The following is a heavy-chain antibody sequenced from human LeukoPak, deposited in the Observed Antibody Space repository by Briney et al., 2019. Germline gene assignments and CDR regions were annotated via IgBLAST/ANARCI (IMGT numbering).Heavy chain of an antibody. Sequence: SVKVSCKASGGTFSSYAISWVRQAPGQGLEWMGGIIPIFGTANYAQKFQGRVTITADKSTSTAYMELSSLRSEDTAVYYCARGAHNYIHSRHNWIDPCGPGTLVTDTS. V-gene: IGHV1-69*06. D-gene: IGHD4-11*01. CDR1: GGTFSSYA. CDR2: IIPIFGTA. CDR3: ARGAHNYIHSRHNWIDP. J-gene: IGHJ5*02.